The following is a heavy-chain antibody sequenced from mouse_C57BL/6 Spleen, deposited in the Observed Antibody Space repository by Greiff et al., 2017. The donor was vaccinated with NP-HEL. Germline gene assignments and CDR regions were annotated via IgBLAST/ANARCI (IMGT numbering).Heavy chain of an antibody. CDR2: ISSGSSTI. CDR3: ARGYFDV. J-gene: IGHJ1*03. Sequence: EVKLVESGGGLVKPGGSLKLSCAASGFTFSDYGMHWVRQAPEKGLEWVAYISSGSSTIYYAETVKGRFTISRDNAKTTLFLQMTSLRSEDTAMYYCARGYFDVWGTGTTVTVSS. V-gene: IGHV5-17*01. CDR1: GFTFSDYG.